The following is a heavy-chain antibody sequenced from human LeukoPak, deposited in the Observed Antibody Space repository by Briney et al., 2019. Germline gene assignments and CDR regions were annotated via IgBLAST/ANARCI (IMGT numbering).Heavy chain of an antibody. V-gene: IGHV3-23*01. CDR3: AKGSF. J-gene: IGHJ4*02. D-gene: IGHD3-10*01. CDR1: GFTVSSNY. Sequence: GGSLRLSCAASGFTVSSNYMSWVRQAPGKGLEWVSGISESGGSTYYADSVKGRFTSSRDNSKNTLYLQMNNLRAEDTAAYYCAKGSFWGQGTLVTVSS. CDR2: ISESGGST.